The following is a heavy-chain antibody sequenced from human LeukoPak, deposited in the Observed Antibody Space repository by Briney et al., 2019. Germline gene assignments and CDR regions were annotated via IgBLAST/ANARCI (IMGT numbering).Heavy chain of an antibody. CDR1: GFTVSNNY. J-gene: IGHJ4*02. V-gene: IGHV3-66*01. CDR3: ARGDGYNFFDY. D-gene: IGHD5-24*01. CDR2: IYSGGST. Sequence: GGSLRLSCAASGFTVSNNYMSWVRQAPGKGLEWVSVIYSGGSTYYADSVKGRFTISRDNSENTLYLQMKSLRAEDTAVYYCARGDGYNFFDYWGQGALVTVSS.